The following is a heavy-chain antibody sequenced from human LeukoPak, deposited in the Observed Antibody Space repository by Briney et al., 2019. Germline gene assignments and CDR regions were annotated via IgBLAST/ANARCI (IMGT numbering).Heavy chain of an antibody. CDR2: ISGSGGST. V-gene: IGHV3-23*01. Sequence: GGSLRLSCAASGFTFRSYAMSWVRQAPGKGLEWVSAISGSGGSTYYADSVKGRFTISGDNSKNTLYLQMNSLRAEDTAVYYCAKNEQLVVYYFDYWGQGTLVTVSS. J-gene: IGHJ4*02. CDR1: GFTFRSYA. CDR3: AKNEQLVVYYFDY. D-gene: IGHD6-6*01.